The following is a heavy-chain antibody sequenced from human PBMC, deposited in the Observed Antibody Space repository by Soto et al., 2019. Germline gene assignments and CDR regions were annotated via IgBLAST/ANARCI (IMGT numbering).Heavy chain of an antibody. CDR3: ARGRYFDARGGCANY. Sequence: EVKLLESGGGSVPPGASARLSCLTSGFMFDNYAMSWVRQSPARGLEWVAAISGSGHATYYTQSVRGRFIISRDKSKKAVFLQMNNLRTEDTAIYYCARGRYFDARGGCANYWGLGTLVTVSP. J-gene: IGHJ4*02. CDR2: ISGSGHAT. CDR1: GFMFDNYA. V-gene: IGHV3-23*01. D-gene: IGHD3-22*01.